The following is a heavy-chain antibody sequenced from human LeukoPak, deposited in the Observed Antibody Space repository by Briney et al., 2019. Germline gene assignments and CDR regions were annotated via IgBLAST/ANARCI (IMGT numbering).Heavy chain of an antibody. J-gene: IGHJ5*02. D-gene: IGHD3-3*01. V-gene: IGHV4-34*01. CDR2: INHSGST. CDR1: GGSFSGNY. CDR3: ARTRFLEWLSTPFDP. Sequence: SETLSLTCAVYGGSFSGNYWSWIRQPPGKGLEWIGEINHSGSTNYNPSLKSRVTILVDTSKNQFSLNLSSVTPADTAVYYRARTRFLEWLSTPFDPWGQGTLVTVSS.